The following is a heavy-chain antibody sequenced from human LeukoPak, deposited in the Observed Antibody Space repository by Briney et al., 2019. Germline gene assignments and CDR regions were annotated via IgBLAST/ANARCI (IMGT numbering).Heavy chain of an antibody. D-gene: IGHD3-10*01. Sequence: PGGSLRLSCAASGFTFSNFPMSWVRQAPGKGLEWVSGIGASGGSTYYADSVKGRFTISRDNSKNTLYLQMNSLRPDDTAIYYCAKFYGSRGYWGQGTLVTVSS. CDR2: IGASGGST. J-gene: IGHJ4*02. CDR3: AKFYGSRGY. V-gene: IGHV3-23*01. CDR1: GFTFSNFP.